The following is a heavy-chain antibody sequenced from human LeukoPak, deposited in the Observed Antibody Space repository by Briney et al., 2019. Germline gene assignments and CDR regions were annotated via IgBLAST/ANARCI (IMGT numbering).Heavy chain of an antibody. CDR3: ARRFNSVWYFDY. CDR1: GGSSSNYY. Sequence: SETLSLTCTVSGGSSSNYYWSWIRQPPGKVLEWIGYIYYSGSANYNPSLKSRVTISIDTSKNQFSLNLSSVTAADTAVYFCARRFNSVWYFDYWGQGTLVTVSS. D-gene: IGHD6-19*01. CDR2: IYYSGSA. J-gene: IGHJ4*02. V-gene: IGHV4-59*08.